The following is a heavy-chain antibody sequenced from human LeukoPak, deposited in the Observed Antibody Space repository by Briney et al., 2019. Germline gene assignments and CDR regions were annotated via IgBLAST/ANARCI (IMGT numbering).Heavy chain of an antibody. CDR3: ARDFRELGGMRDAFDI. V-gene: IGHV3-23*01. J-gene: IGHJ3*02. CDR1: GFTFSAYA. Sequence: PGGSLRLSCEASGFTFSAYAMTWVRQAPGKGLEWVSSIGSDNKPHYSESVKGRFAISRDNSKSMLFLQMNSLRAEDTAVYYCARDFRELGGMRDAFDIWGQGTMVTVSS. CDR2: IGSDNKP. D-gene: IGHD3-10*01.